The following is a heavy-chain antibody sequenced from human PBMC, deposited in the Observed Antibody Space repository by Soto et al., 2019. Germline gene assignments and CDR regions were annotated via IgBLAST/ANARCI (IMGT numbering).Heavy chain of an antibody. Sequence: GASVKVSCKASGGTFSSYAISWVRQAPGQGLEWMGGIIPIFGTANYAQKFQGRVTITADESTSTAYMELSSLRSEDTAVYYCARDRDSSSWRERNWFDPWGQGTLVTVSS. CDR3: ARDRDSSSWRERNWFDP. D-gene: IGHD6-6*01. V-gene: IGHV1-69*13. J-gene: IGHJ5*02. CDR1: GGTFSSYA. CDR2: IIPIFGTA.